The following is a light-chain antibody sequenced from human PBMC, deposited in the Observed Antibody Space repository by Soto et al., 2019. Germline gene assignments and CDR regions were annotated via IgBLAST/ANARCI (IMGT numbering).Light chain of an antibody. CDR3: GSFTTTTTLYV. V-gene: IGLV2-8*01. CDR1: SFDVGGYNY. J-gene: IGLJ1*01. Sequence: QSVLTQPPTASGSPGQSVTISCTGTSFDVGGYNYVSWYQQHPGKAPQVLMYEVSKRPSGVPDRFSGSKSGNTASLTVSGLQAEDEADYYCGSFTTTTTLYVFGTGTKVTVL. CDR2: EVS.